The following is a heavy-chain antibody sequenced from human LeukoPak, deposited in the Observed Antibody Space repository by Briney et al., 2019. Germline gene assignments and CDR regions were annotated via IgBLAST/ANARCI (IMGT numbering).Heavy chain of an antibody. CDR1: GGSFSGNY. Sequence: KASETLSLTCAVYGGSFSGNYWSWIRQPPGKGLEWIGEINHSGSTNYNPSLKSRVTMSVDTSKNQFSLKLSSVTAADTAVYYCARGPFTLLRGPDNWFDPWGQGALVTVSS. V-gene: IGHV4-34*01. J-gene: IGHJ5*02. CDR3: ARGPFTLLRGPDNWFDP. CDR2: INHSGST. D-gene: IGHD3-10*01.